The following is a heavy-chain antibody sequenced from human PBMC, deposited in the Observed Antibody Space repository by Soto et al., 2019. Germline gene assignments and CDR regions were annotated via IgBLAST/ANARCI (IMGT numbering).Heavy chain of an antibody. CDR1: RYAFTSFA. CDR2: ISAYNGNT. D-gene: IGHD3-22*01. V-gene: IGHV1-18*01. J-gene: IGHJ4*02. Sequence: APAKASSKDPRYAFTSFALSWARQAHGQGLEWMGWISAYNGNTNYAQKLQGRVTMTTDTSTSTACMELRSLRSDDTAMYYCARDNAPFVVVITPAGYWGQGTLVPVSS. CDR3: ARDNAPFVVVITPAGY.